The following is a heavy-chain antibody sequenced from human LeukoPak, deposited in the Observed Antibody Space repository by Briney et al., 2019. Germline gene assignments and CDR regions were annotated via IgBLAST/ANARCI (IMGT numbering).Heavy chain of an antibody. J-gene: IGHJ4*02. CDR3: ARHPRGAAQGSVFDY. V-gene: IGHV4-59*08. CDR2: IYYSGRT. Sequence: SDTLSLTCTVSGGSISTYYWSWIRQPPGKGLEWIGYIYYSGRTNYNPSLKSRVTISVDSSQNQFSLRLSCVTAADTAVYYSARHPRGAAQGSVFDYWGQGTLVTASS. CDR1: GGSISTYY. D-gene: IGHD3-10*01.